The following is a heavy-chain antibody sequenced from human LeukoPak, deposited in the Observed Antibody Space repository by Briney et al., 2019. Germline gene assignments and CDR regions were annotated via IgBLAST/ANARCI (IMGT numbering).Heavy chain of an antibody. J-gene: IGHJ5*02. Sequence: SETLSLTCAVYGGSFSGYYWSWIRQPPGKGLEWIEEINHSGSTNYNPSLKSRVTISVDTSKNQFSLKLSSVTAADTAVYYCARGGQTRFSKHTFDPWGQGTLVTVAT. V-gene: IGHV4-34*01. CDR3: ARGGQTRFSKHTFDP. D-gene: IGHD3-3*01. CDR1: GGSFSGYY. CDR2: INHSGST.